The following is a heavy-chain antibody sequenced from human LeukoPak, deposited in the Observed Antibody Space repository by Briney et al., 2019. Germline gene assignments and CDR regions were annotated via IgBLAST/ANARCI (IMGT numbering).Heavy chain of an antibody. D-gene: IGHD5-18*01. Sequence: GASVTVSCKASGYTFTSYDINWVRQATGQGLEWMGWMNPNSGNTGYAQKFQGRVTMTRNTSISTAYMELSSLRSEDTAVYYCARADVDTATIVDYWGQGTLVTVSS. J-gene: IGHJ4*02. CDR1: GYTFTSYD. CDR3: ARADVDTATIVDY. V-gene: IGHV1-8*01. CDR2: MNPNSGNT.